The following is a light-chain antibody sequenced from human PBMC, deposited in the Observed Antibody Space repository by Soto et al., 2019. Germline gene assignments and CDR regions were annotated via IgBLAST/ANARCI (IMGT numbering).Light chain of an antibody. CDR3: QHYVERSPIT. CDR1: QSVTSNY. J-gene: IGKJ5*01. Sequence: EIVLKQSPGTLSLSPGERATLSCRASQSVTSNYLAWYQQKPGQAPRLLISGASSRATGIPDRFSGSGSGTDFTLTISRLEPEGFALYYCQHYVERSPITFGQGTRLEIK. V-gene: IGKV3-20*01. CDR2: GAS.